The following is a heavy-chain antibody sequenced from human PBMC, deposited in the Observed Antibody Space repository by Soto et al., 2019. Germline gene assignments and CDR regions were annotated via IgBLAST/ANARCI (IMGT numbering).Heavy chain of an antibody. J-gene: IGHJ3*02. Sequence: TLSLTCTVSGDSINNGDCYWSWLRQLPGKGLEWIGYIYYSGTKYYNPSLKSRVSMSVDTSKNQFSLNLTSVTAADTAVYYCAREKEDDSGYYNAFDIWGQGTVVTVSS. CDR3: AREKEDDSGYYNAFDI. D-gene: IGHD4-17*01. CDR2: IYYSGTK. V-gene: IGHV4-31*03. CDR1: GDSINNGDCY.